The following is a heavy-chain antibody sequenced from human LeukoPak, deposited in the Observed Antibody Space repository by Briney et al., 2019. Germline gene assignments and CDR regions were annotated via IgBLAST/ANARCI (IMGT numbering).Heavy chain of an antibody. CDR1: GITFGNNW. Sequence: GGSLRLSCAASGITFGNNWMHWVRQGPGKGLVWISRINSDGGGAIYADSVKGRFTISRDNAKNTLYLQMNSLRAEDTAVYYCARDVPHNWFDTWGQGTLVTVSS. J-gene: IGHJ5*02. CDR3: ARDVPHNWFDT. CDR2: INSDGGGA. V-gene: IGHV3-74*01.